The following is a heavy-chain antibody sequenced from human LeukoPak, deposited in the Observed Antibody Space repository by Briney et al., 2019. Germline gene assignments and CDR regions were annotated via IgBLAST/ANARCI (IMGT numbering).Heavy chain of an antibody. CDR1: GYTFTGYY. J-gene: IGHJ6*02. D-gene: IGHD3-22*01. CDR3: ARDRPYYYDSSGYYYYGKDV. CDR2: INPNSGGT. V-gene: IGHV1-2*02. Sequence: ASVKVSCKASGYTFTGYYMHWVRQAPGQGLEWMGWINPNSGGTNYAQKFQGRVTMTRDTSISTAYMELSRLRSDDTAVYYCARDRPYYYDSSGYYYYGKDVWGQGTTVTVSS.